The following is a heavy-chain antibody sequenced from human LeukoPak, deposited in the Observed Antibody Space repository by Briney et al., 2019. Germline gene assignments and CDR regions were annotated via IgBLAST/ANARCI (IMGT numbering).Heavy chain of an antibody. CDR2: ISNDGSNK. J-gene: IGHJ4*02. CDR1: RFTFSNYV. Sequence: GGSLRLSCAASRFTFSNYVMHWVRQAPGKGLEWVAVISNDGSNKYYADSVKGRFTIPRDNSKNTLFLQMNSLRAEDTAVYYCARALHDSSGYYFDYWGQGTLVTVSS. CDR3: ARALHDSSGYYFDY. V-gene: IGHV3-30*04. D-gene: IGHD3-22*01.